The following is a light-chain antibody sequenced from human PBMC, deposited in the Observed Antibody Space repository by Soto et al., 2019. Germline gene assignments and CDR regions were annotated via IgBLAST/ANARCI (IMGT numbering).Light chain of an antibody. J-gene: IGKJ1*01. CDR1: RGIGNA. CDR3: QKYDSAPT. V-gene: IGKV1-27*01. Sequence: DIQMTQSPSSLSASVGDRVTITCRPSRGIGNALAWYKQKPGKVPKLLIHSASTLQSGVPSRFSGSGSGTDFTLTISSLQPEDVASDYCQKYDSAPTVGPGTKGDIK. CDR2: SAS.